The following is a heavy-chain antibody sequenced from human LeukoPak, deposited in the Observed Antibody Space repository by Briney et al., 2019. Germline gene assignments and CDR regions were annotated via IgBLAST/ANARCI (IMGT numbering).Heavy chain of an antibody. D-gene: IGHD3-10*01. CDR3: ARPGHSRGGEGQFDY. V-gene: IGHV3-21*01. CDR1: GFTFSGYA. Sequence: PGGSLRLSCAASGFTFSGYAMHWVRQAPGKGLEWVSSISSSSSYIYYADSVKGRFTISRDNAKNSLYLQMNSLRAEDTAVYYCARPGHSRGGEGQFDYWGQGTLVTVSS. CDR2: ISSSSSYI. J-gene: IGHJ4*02.